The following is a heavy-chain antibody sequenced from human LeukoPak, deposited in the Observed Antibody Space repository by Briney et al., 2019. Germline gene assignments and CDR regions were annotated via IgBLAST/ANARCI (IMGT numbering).Heavy chain of an antibody. V-gene: IGHV3-21*01. J-gene: IGHJ4*02. D-gene: IGHD6-6*01. CDR3: ARDADSSSSVTLIDY. CDR2: ISSGSSYI. Sequence: GGSLRLSCAASGFTFSSYRMNWVRQAPGKGLEWVSSISSGSSYIYYADSVKGRFTISRDNAKKSLYLQMNSLRAEDTAVYYCARDADSSSSVTLIDYWGQGTLVTVSS. CDR1: GFTFSSYR.